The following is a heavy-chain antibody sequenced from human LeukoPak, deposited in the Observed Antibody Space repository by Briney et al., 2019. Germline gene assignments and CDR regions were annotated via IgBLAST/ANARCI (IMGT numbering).Heavy chain of an antibody. CDR2: IIPIFGTA. Sequence: SVKVSCKASGYTFTGYYMHWVRQAPGQGLEWMGGIIPIFGTANYAQKFQGRVTITADESTSTAYMELSSLRSEDTAVYYCARAGVVDPEWLLVYYYGMDVWGQGTTVTVSS. J-gene: IGHJ6*02. CDR1: GYTFTGYY. V-gene: IGHV1-69*13. CDR3: ARAGVVDPEWLLVYYYGMDV. D-gene: IGHD3-3*01.